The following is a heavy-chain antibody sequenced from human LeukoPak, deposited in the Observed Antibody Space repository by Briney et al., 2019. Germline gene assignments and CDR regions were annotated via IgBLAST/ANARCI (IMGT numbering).Heavy chain of an antibody. V-gene: IGHV1-2*02. J-gene: IGHJ4*02. CDR1: GYTFTGYY. CDR3: ARASSGWYHRFDY. Sequence: VSVKVSCKASGYTFTGYYMHWVRQAPGQGLGWMGWINPNSGGTNYAQKFQGRVTMTRDTSISTAYMELSRLRSDDTAVYYRARASSGWYHRFDYWGQGTLVTVSS. D-gene: IGHD6-19*01. CDR2: INPNSGGT.